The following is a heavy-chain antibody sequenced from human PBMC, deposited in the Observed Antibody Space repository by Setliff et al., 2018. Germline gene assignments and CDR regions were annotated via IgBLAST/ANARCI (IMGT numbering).Heavy chain of an antibody. CDR3: ARTCSGSGCYAGLES. CDR1: GFTFSTYR. D-gene: IGHD2-15*01. Sequence: PVGSLRLSCAASGFTFSTYRMHWVRQAPGKGLEWVAVILDDGVKKYHADSVKGRFTIPRDNSKNTLYLQMNSLRPEDTAVYYCARTCSGSGCYAGLESWGQGTPVTVSS. J-gene: IGHJ4*02. V-gene: IGHV3-30*03. CDR2: ILDDGVKK.